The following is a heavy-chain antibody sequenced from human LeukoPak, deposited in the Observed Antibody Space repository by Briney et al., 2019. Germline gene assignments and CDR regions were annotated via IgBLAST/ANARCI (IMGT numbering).Heavy chain of an antibody. CDR1: GFTVSSNY. CDR3: ARDRSSSWWANDAFDI. V-gene: IGHV3-66*01. Sequence: GGSLRLSCAASGFTVSSNYMRWVRQAPGKGLEWVSVIYSGGSTYYADSVKGRFTISRDNSKNTLYLQMNSLRAEDTAVYYCARDRSSSWWANDAFDIWGQGTMVTVSS. J-gene: IGHJ3*02. CDR2: IYSGGST. D-gene: IGHD6-13*01.